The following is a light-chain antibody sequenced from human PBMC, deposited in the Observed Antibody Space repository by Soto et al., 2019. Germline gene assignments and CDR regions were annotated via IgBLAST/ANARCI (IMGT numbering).Light chain of an antibody. Sequence: EIVLTQSPATLSLSPGEGVTLSCRASQSVSSYLAWSQQKPGQAPRLLIYDAFNRATDIPDRFSGSGSGTDFTLTISSLEPEDFAVYCCQQRSNWPPEFTFGQGTKLEI. CDR3: QQRSNWPPEFT. CDR1: QSVSSY. J-gene: IGKJ2*01. CDR2: DAF. V-gene: IGKV3-11*01.